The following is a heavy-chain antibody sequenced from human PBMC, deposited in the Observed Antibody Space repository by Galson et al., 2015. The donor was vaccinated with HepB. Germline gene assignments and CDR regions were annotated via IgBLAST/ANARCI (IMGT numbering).Heavy chain of an antibody. Sequence: SLRLSCAASGFTFSTYTMHWVRQALGKGLEWVSLTSYDERNKNYADSVKGRFTISRDNSKNTLYLQMNSLRPEDTAVYYCARDREMSTRWPDYYLHSGMDVWGQGTTVTVSS. CDR3: ARDREMSTRWPDYYLHSGMDV. J-gene: IGHJ6*02. D-gene: IGHD5-24*01. CDR2: TSYDERNK. V-gene: IGHV3-30*01. CDR1: GFTFSTYT.